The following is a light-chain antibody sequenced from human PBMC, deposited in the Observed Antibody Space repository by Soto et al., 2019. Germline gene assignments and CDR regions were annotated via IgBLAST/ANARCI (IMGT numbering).Light chain of an antibody. J-gene: IGKJ4*01. CDR3: QQANSFPRT. Sequence: DIQMTQSPSFVSASVGDRVTITCRASQAVSTWLAWYQQKPGDAPKLLIYAASTLQSGVPSRFSGSGSGTDFTLTIRSLRPEDFATYYCQQANSFPRTFGGGTKVDIK. CDR2: AAS. V-gene: IGKV1-12*01. CDR1: QAVSTW.